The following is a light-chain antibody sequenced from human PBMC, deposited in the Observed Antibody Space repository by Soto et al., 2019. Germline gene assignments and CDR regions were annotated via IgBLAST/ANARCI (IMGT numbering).Light chain of an antibody. V-gene: IGKV1-6*01. CDR1: QGIRND. CDR2: AAS. Sequence: AIQMTQSPSSLSASVGDRVTITCRASQGIRNDLGWYQQKPGKAPKLLIYAASSSQSGVPSRCSGSGSGTDFTLTISSLQPEDFATYYCLQDHNYPLTFGQGTKVEIK. CDR3: LQDHNYPLT. J-gene: IGKJ1*01.